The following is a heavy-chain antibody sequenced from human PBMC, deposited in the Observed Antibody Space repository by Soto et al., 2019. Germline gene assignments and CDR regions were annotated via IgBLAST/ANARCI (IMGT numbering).Heavy chain of an antibody. CDR3: ARDALVSNWFDP. J-gene: IGHJ5*02. V-gene: IGHV1-8*01. CDR1: GYTFTSYD. D-gene: IGHD3-16*02. Sequence: ASVKVSCKASGYTFTSYDINWVRQATGQGLEWMGWMNPNSGNTGYEQKFQGRVTMTRNTSISTAYMELSSLRSEDAAVYYCARDALVSNWFDPWGQGNLVTVSS. CDR2: MNPNSGNT.